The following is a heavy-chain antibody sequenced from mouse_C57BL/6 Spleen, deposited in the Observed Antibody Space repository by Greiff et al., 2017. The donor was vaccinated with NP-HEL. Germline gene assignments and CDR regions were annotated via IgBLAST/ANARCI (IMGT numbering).Heavy chain of an antibody. CDR3: ARPMVTYYAMDY. Sequence: EVKLVESGGGLVKPGGSLKLSCAASGFTFSDYGMHWVRQAPEKGLEWVAYISSGSSTIYYADTVKGRFTISRDNAKNTLFLQMPSLRSEDTAMYYCARPMVTYYAMDYWGQGTSVTVSS. D-gene: IGHD2-3*01. V-gene: IGHV5-17*01. J-gene: IGHJ4*01. CDR1: GFTFSDYG. CDR2: ISSGSSTI.